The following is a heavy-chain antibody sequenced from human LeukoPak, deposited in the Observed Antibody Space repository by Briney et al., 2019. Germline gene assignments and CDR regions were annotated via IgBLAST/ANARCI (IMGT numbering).Heavy chain of an antibody. CDR1: GGTFSSYA. J-gene: IGHJ6*03. CDR3: ARVSLGTMVRGVIRYYYMDV. CDR2: IIPIFGTA. D-gene: IGHD3-10*01. Sequence: GASVKVSCKASGGTFSSYAISWVRQAPGQGLEWMGGIIPIFGTANYAQKFQGRVTITADESTSTAYMELSSLRSEDTAVYYCARVSLGTMVRGVIRYYYMDVWGKGTTVTISS. V-gene: IGHV1-69*01.